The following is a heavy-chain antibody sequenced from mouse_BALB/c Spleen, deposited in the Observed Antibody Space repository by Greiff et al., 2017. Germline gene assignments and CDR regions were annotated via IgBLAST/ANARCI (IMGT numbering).Heavy chain of an antibody. CDR3: ARVTTVWDY. D-gene: IGHD1-1*01. CDR1: GFTFSSYG. CDR2: INSNGGST. V-gene: IGHV5-6-3*01. J-gene: IGHJ2*01. Sequence: EVKLMESGGGLVQPGGSLKLSCAASGFTFSSYGMSWVRQTPDKRLELVATINSNGGSTYYPDSVKGRFTISRDNAKNTLYLQMSSLKSEDTAMYYCARVTTVWDYWGQGTTLTVSS.